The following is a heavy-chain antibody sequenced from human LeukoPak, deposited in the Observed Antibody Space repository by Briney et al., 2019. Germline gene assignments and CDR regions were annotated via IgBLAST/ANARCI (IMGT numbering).Heavy chain of an antibody. CDR1: GFTFSISW. CDR3: AKSSVVTDYYGMDV. D-gene: IGHD5-18*01. J-gene: IGHJ6*02. V-gene: IGHV3-7*01. Sequence: HPGGSLRLSCAASGFTFSISWMTWVRQAPGKGLEWVADIKEDGSQKFHVDSVKGRFTISRDNSKNTLYLQMNSLRAEDTAVYYCAKSSVVTDYYGMDVWGQGTTVTVSS. CDR2: IKEDGSQK.